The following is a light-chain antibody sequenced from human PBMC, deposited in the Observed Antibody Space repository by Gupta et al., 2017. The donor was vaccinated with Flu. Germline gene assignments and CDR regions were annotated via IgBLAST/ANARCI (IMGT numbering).Light chain of an antibody. V-gene: IGKV3-15*01. CDR1: QNVGNN. J-gene: IGKJ2*01. Sequence: PATLAVSPGDRGTISCSTSQNVGNNLAWYQQKPGKAPKLLIYGASTRETGIPARFSGSGSGTDFTLNISRLQSEDFAVYYCQQYMNAPLNFGHGTKLDIK. CDR2: GAS. CDR3: QQYMNAPLN.